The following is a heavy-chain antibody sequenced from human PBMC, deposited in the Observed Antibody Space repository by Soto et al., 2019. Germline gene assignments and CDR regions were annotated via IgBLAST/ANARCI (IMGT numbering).Heavy chain of an antibody. Sequence: PGESLKISCKGSGYSFTSYWISWVRQMPGKGLEWMGRIDPSDSYTNYSPSFQGHVTISADKSISTAYLQWSSLKASDTAMYYCARRSVVVTALYGMDVWGQGTTVTVSS. CDR2: IDPSDSYT. V-gene: IGHV5-10-1*01. CDR1: GYSFTSYW. J-gene: IGHJ6*02. D-gene: IGHD2-21*02. CDR3: ARRSVVVTALYGMDV.